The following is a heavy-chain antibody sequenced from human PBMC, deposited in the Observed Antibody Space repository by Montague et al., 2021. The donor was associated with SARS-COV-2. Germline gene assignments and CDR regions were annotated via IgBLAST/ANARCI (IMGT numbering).Heavy chain of an antibody. V-gene: IGHV4-59*02. Sequence: SETLSLTCIVSGSSVRSYYWSWIRQPPGKGPEWIGYINDSGSTNYNPSLKSRVTISVDTSKNQFSLKLSSVTAADTAVYYCARENTVTTFGGPYYIDSWGQGTLVTVSA. CDR1: GSSVRSYY. CDR3: ARENTVTTFGGPYYIDS. J-gene: IGHJ4*02. D-gene: IGHD4-17*01. CDR2: INDSGST.